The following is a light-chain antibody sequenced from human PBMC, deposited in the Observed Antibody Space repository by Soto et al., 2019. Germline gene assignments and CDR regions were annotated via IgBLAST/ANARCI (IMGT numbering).Light chain of an antibody. J-gene: IGLJ7*01. CDR2: EDN. V-gene: IGLV6-57*04. CDR3: QSYERSTNAV. CDR1: SGSIASNY. Sequence: NFMLTQPHSVSESPGKTVTISCTRSSGSIASNYVQWYQQRPGSAPTTVIYEDNQRPSGVPDRFSGSIDSSSNSASLTISGLKTDDEADYYCQSYERSTNAVFGGGTQLTVL.